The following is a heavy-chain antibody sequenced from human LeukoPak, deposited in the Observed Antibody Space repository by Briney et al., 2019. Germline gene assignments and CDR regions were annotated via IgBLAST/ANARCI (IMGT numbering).Heavy chain of an antibody. Sequence: GGSLRLSCAASGLTVGSNYMSWVRQAPGKGLEWVSVIYRGGPTYYADSVKGRLTISRDNSKNTLYLQMNSLRAEDTAVYYCPRDSYVDSEAVRWFDPWGQGTLVTVSS. CDR3: PRDSYVDSEAVRWFDP. CDR2: IYRGGPT. D-gene: IGHD4-17*01. CDR1: GLTVGSNY. V-gene: IGHV3-66*01. J-gene: IGHJ5*02.